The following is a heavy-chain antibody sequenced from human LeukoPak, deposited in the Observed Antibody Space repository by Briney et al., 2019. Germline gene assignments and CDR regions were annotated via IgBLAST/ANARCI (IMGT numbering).Heavy chain of an antibody. Sequence: AGSLRLSCAASGFTFSSYAMIRVRQAPGQGLKWVSSISGSGDSTYYADSVKGRFTISRDNSKNTLYLQMNSLRDEDTAVYFCAKLAPTPNLPDDYWGQGTLVTVSS. CDR1: GFTFSSYA. V-gene: IGHV3-23*01. CDR3: AKLAPTPNLPDDY. CDR2: ISGSGDST. J-gene: IGHJ4*02. D-gene: IGHD5-24*01.